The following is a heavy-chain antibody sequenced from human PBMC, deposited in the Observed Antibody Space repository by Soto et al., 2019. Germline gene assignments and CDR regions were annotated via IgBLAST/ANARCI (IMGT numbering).Heavy chain of an antibody. CDR3: ARDYSSYGPFDY. J-gene: IGHJ4*02. CDR2: ISSSSSTI. Sequence: SLRLSCAASGFTFSSYSMNWVPLVPVKGLEWVSYISSSSSTIYYADSVKGRFTISRDNAKNSLYLQMNSLRAEDTAVYYCARDYSSYGPFDYWGQGTLVTVSS. CDR1: GFTFSSYS. V-gene: IGHV3-48*01. D-gene: IGHD5-18*01.